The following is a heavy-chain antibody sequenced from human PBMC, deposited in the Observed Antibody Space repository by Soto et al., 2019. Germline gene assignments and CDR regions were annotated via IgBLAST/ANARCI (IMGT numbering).Heavy chain of an antibody. CDR2: IIPIFGTA. J-gene: IGHJ4*02. V-gene: IGHV1-69*13. D-gene: IGHD5-12*01. CDR1: GGTFSSYA. CDR3: ARDLSRDGYNAFDY. Sequence: GASVKVSCKASGGTFSSYAISWVRQAPGQGLEWMGGIIPIFGTANYAQKFQGRVTITADESTSTAYMELSSLRSEDTAVYYCARDLSRDGYNAFDYWGQGTLVTVS.